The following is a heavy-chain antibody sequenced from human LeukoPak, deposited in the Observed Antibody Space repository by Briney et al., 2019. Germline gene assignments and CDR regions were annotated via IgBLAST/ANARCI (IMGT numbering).Heavy chain of an antibody. Sequence: PGRSLRLSCAASGFTFSSYAMHWVRQAPGKWLEWVAVISYDGSNKYYADSVKGRFTISRDNSKNTLYLQMNSLRAEDTAVYYCARDPRSTVTTFGYFDYWGQGTLVTVSS. D-gene: IGHD4-17*01. CDR3: ARDPRSTVTTFGYFDY. CDR1: GFTFSSYA. CDR2: ISYDGSNK. J-gene: IGHJ4*02. V-gene: IGHV3-30*04.